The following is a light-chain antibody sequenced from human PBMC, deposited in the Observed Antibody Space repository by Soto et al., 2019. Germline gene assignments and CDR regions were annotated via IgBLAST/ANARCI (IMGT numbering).Light chain of an antibody. V-gene: IGLV4-69*02. CDR1: SGHSRYA. J-gene: IGLJ1*01. Sequence: QPVLTQSPSASASLGASVKLTCTLSSGHSRYAIAWHQQQPEKGPRFLMKLNSDGSHSKGDGIPDRFSGSSSGAERYLTISSLQSEDEADYYCQTWGSGIRVFGTGTKLTVL. CDR3: QTWGSGIRV. CDR2: LNSDGSH.